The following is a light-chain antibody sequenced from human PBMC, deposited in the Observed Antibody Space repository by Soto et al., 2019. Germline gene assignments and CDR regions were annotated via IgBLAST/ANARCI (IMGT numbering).Light chain of an antibody. V-gene: IGLV2-14*03. J-gene: IGLJ1*01. CDR3: PSLTSPGGYV. CDR1: SSDLGDYNY. Sequence: QSARAQPVSVSGSPGQSITISCTGASSDLGDYNYVSWYQQHPGKAPKLMIYDVSSRPSGVSDRFSGSKSGNTASLTICEVRVGHEADYYRPSLTSPGGYVFPSGTKVTVL. CDR2: DVS.